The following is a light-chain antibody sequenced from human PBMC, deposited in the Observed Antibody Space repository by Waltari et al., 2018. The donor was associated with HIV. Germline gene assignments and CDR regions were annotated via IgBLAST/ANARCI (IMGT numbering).Light chain of an antibody. J-gene: IGLJ2*01. CDR2: RDN. CDR1: SGSVSTTYY. CDR3: AAWDDSLSGFVV. Sequence: QTVVTQEPSFSVSPGGTVTLTCGLSSGSVSTTYYPSWYQGLPGTAPKLLIYRDNQRPSGVPDRFSASKSGTSASLAISGLRSEDEADYYCAAWDDSLSGFVVFGGGTKLTVL. V-gene: IGLV1-47*01.